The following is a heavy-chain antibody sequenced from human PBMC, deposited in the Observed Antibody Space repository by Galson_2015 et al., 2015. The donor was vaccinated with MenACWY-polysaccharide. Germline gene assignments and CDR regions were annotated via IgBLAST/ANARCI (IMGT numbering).Heavy chain of an antibody. CDR2: IKKDGSEK. CDR1: GFTFSNYW. V-gene: IGHV3-7*01. J-gene: IGHJ6*02. CDR3: ARGHYGMDF. Sequence: SLRLSCAASGFTFSNYWMTWVRQAPGKGLEWVANIKKDGSEKYYADSVKGRFTISRDNALYLQMNSLRAEDTDVYSCARGHYGMDFWGQGTTVTVSS.